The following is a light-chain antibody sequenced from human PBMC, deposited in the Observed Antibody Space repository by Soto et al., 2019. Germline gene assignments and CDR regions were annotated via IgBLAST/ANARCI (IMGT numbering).Light chain of an antibody. CDR1: QSISSY. J-gene: IGKJ1*01. CDR2: GVS. V-gene: IGKV1-39*01. CDR3: MQAIDITWT. Sequence: DIQMTESPSSLSASVGDRVTITCRASQSISSYLNWYVQKAGQAPQPLIYGVSNRFSGVPERFSGSGSRTDFTLKISRVQADDVGIYYCMQAIDITWTFGQGTKVDIK.